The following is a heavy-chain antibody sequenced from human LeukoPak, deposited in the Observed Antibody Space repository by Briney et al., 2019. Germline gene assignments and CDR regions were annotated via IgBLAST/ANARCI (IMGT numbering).Heavy chain of an antibody. Sequence: GGSLRLSCAASGFTFSSYWMSWVRQAPGKGLEWVANIKQDGSEKYYVDSVKGRFTISRDNAKNSLYLQMNSLRAEDTAVYYCASDGTTGKGSFDYWGQGTLVTVSS. CDR3: ASDGTTGKGSFDY. V-gene: IGHV3-7*01. J-gene: IGHJ4*02. D-gene: IGHD1-1*01. CDR2: IKQDGSEK. CDR1: GFTFSSYW.